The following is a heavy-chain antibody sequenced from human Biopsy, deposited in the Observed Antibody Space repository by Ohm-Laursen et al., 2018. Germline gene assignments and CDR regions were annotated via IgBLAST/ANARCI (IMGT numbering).Heavy chain of an antibody. V-gene: IGHV1-2*02. J-gene: IGHJ2*01. D-gene: IGHD1-26*01. CDR3: ARGGLNYWYFDL. CDR1: GYTLTDLS. Sequence: GASVKVSCNVSGYTLTDLSMHWVRQAPGQGLEWMGWINPNSGGTNYAQKFQGRVTMTRDTSMSTAYMELNRLRSDDTAVYYCARGGLNYWYFDLWGRGTLVTVSS. CDR2: INPNSGGT.